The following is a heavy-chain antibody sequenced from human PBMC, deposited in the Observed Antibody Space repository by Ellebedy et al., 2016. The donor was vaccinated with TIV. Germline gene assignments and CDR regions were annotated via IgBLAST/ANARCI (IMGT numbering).Heavy chain of an antibody. CDR1: GFTFSSYW. CDR3: ARFSGYDY. V-gene: IGHV3-7*03. CDR2: INQDGSEK. Sequence: GESLKISCAASGFTFSSYWMNWVRQAPGKGLEWVANINQDGSEKYYVDSVKGRFTISRDNAKNSLCLQMNSLRAEDTAVYYSARFSGYDYWGQGTLVTVSS. D-gene: IGHD5-12*01. J-gene: IGHJ4*02.